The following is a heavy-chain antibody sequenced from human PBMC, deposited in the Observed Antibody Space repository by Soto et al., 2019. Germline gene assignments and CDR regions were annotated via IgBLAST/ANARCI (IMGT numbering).Heavy chain of an antibody. J-gene: IGHJ4*02. CDR3: ARDEEDANLMIVVLPGDY. D-gene: IGHD2-21*01. CDR1: GYRFTRYG. CDR2: VSTYDGNT. Sequence: QVQLVQSGGEVKEPGASVKVSCKASGYRFTRYGINWVRQAPGQGLEWMRCVSTYDGNTQYAQKFQGRITMTTDTSTNTVYLELRSLTSDDTAVYYCARDEEDANLMIVVLPGDYWGQGTLVSVSS. V-gene: IGHV1-18*01.